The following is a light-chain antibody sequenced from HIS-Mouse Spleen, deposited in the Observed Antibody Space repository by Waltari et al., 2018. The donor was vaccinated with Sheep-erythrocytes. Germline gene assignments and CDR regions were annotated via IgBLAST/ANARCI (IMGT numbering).Light chain of an antibody. V-gene: IGKV4-1*01. CDR3: QQYYSTPLT. CDR2: WAS. CDR1: QSVLYSSNNKNY. Sequence: TVMTQSPAPLAVSLVEGAPIHCKSSQSVLYSSNNKNYLAWYQQKPGQPPKLLIYWASTRESGVPDRFSGSGSGTDFTLTISSLQAEDVAVYYCQQYYSTPLTFGGGTKVEIK. J-gene: IGKJ4*01.